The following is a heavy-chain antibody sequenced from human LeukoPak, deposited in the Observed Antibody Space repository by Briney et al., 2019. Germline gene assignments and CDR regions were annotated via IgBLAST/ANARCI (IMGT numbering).Heavy chain of an antibody. CDR3: ARAPSVDYGDYNYYMDV. Sequence: ASVKVSCKASGYTFTGYYIHWVRQAPGQGLECMGWINPNSGGTNYAQKFQGRVTMTRDTSISTAYMELSRLRSDDTAVYYCARAPSVDYGDYNYYMDVWGKGTTVTVSS. CDR2: INPNSGGT. D-gene: IGHD4-17*01. CDR1: GYTFTGYY. J-gene: IGHJ6*03. V-gene: IGHV1-2*02.